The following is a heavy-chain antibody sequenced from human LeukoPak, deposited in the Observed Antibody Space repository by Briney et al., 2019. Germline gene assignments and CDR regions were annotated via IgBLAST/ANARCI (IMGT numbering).Heavy chain of an antibody. CDR1: GYTFTSYG. CDR3: AGTSTMVRGVTVYYFDY. D-gene: IGHD3-10*01. J-gene: IGHJ4*02. Sequence: EASVKVSCKASGYTFTSYGISWVRQAPGQGLEWMGWISGYNGNTNYAQKLQGRVTMTTDTSTSTAYMELRSLRSDDTAVYYCAGTSTMVRGVTVYYFDYWGQGTLVTVSS. V-gene: IGHV1-18*01. CDR2: ISGYNGNT.